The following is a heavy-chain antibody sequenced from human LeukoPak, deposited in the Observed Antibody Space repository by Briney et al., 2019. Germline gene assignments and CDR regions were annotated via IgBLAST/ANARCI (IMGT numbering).Heavy chain of an antibody. D-gene: IGHD3-22*01. CDR1: GFTFSSYG. J-gene: IGHJ4*02. Sequence: GRSLRLSCAASGFTFSSYGMHWVRQAPGKGLEWVAVISYDGSNKYYADSVKGRFTISRDNSKNTLYLQMNSLRAEDTAVYYCAKVYDYYDSSGDYFDYWGQGTLVTVSS. CDR2: ISYDGSNK. CDR3: AKVYDYYDSSGDYFDY. V-gene: IGHV3-30*18.